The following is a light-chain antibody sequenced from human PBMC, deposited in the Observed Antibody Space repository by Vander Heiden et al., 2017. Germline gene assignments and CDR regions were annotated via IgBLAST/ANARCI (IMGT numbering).Light chain of an antibody. CDR3: QAWDSSTNVV. CDR1: KLGDKY. CDR2: QDS. Sequence: SYELTQPPSVSVSPGQTASITCPGDKLGDKYACWYQQKPGQSPVLVIYQDSKRPSGIPERFSGSNTGNTATLTISGTQAMDEDDYYCQAWDSSTNVVFGGGTKLTAL. V-gene: IGLV3-1*01. J-gene: IGLJ2*01.